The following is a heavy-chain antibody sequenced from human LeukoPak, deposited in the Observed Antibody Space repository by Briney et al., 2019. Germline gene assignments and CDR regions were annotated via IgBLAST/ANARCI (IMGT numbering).Heavy chain of an antibody. CDR1: GGSISSNSYY. Sequence: SETLSLTCAVSGGSISSNSYYWGWIRQPPGKGLEWIGSIYYSGSTYYNPSLKSRVTISVDTSKNQFSLKLSSVTAADTAVYYCAREASIAAAGTGGLMDVWGKGTTVTVSS. J-gene: IGHJ6*04. V-gene: IGHV4-39*07. CDR2: IYYSGST. D-gene: IGHD6-13*01. CDR3: AREASIAAAGTGGLMDV.